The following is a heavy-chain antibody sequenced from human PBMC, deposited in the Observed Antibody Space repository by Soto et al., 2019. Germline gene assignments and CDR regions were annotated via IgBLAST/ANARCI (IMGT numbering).Heavy chain of an antibody. CDR1: GFSFSKYN. D-gene: IGHD4-17*01. CDR2: INPGDSDT. V-gene: IGHV5-51*01. Sequence: PGESLKISCEGSGFSFSKYNIGWVRQMPGKGLEWMGIINPGDSDTRYSPSFQGQVTISADKSISTAYLQWSTLKASDTATYYRATSYGDSYYYYYGMDVWGQGTTVTVSS. CDR3: ATSYGDSYYYYYGMDV. J-gene: IGHJ6*02.